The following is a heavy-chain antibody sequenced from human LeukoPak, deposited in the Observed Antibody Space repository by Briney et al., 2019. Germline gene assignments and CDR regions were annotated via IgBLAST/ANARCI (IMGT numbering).Heavy chain of an antibody. V-gene: IGHV3-48*01. CDR3: ARESIAARPDY. CDR1: GFTFSSYS. D-gene: IGHD6-6*01. J-gene: IGHJ4*02. CDR2: ISSSSSTI. Sequence: GGSLRLSCAASGFTFSSYSMNWVRQAPGKGLEWVSYISSSSSTIYYADSVKGRFTISRDNAKNSLYLQMNSLRAEDTAVYYCARESIAARPDYWGQGTLVTVSS.